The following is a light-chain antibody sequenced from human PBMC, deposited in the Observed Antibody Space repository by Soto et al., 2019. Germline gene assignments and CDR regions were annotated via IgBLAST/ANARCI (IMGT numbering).Light chain of an antibody. Sequence: SYELTQPLSVSVALGQTARITCGGNNIGSKNVHWYQQKPGQAPVLVIYRDSNRPCGIPERSSGSNSGNTATLTISRAQAGDEADYYCQVWDSSTGVFGGGTKVTVL. CDR2: RDS. CDR1: NIGSKN. J-gene: IGLJ2*01. V-gene: IGLV3-9*01. CDR3: QVWDSSTGV.